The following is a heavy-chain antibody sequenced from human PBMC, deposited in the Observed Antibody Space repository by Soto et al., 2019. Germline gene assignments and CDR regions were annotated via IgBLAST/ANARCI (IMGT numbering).Heavy chain of an antibody. CDR3: ERGEVTTVSKRSYYGMDV. J-gene: IGHJ6*02. CDR2: IIPIFGTA. CDR1: GGTFSSYA. V-gene: IGHV1-69*12. Sequence: QVQLVQSGAEVKKPGSSVKVSCKASGGTFSSYAISWVRQAPGQGLEWMGGIIPIFGTANYAQKFQGRVTITGNECTSTAYMEVSSLRSEDTAVYYCERGEVTTVSKRSYYGMDVWGQGTTVTVSS. D-gene: IGHD4-17*01.